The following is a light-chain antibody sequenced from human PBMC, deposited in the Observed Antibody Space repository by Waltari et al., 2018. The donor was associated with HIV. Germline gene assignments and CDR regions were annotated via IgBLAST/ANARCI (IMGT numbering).Light chain of an antibody. CDR2: RAS. CDR1: QNINTW. CDR3: QQYHTFPLT. Sequence: DVQMSQSLSALSASVGDRVAITCRASQNINTWLAWYQQKPGKAPKLLIYRASTLESGVPSRSSGSGSGTEFTLTINNLQPDDFATFFCQQYHTFPLTFGGGTKVE. J-gene: IGKJ4*01. V-gene: IGKV1-5*03.